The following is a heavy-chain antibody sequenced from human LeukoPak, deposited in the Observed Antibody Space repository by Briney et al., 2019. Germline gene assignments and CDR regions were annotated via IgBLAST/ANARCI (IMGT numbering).Heavy chain of an antibody. CDR3: ARESPYSGSSVDY. D-gene: IGHD1-26*01. J-gene: IGHJ4*02. CDR2: ISYDGSNK. V-gene: IGHV3-30-3*01. Sequence: GGSLRLSCAASGFTFSSYAMHWVRQAPGKGLEWVVVISYDGSNKYYADSVKGRFTISRDNSKNTLYLQMNSLKAEDTAVYYCARESPYSGSSVDYWGQGTLVTVSS. CDR1: GFTFSSYA.